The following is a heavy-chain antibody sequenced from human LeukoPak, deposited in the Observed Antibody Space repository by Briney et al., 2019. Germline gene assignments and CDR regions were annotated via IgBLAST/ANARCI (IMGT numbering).Heavy chain of an antibody. CDR3: ARDEKIVGASGQDY. D-gene: IGHD1-26*01. CDR1: GFTVGSYW. Sequence: GGSLRLSCAAPGFTVGSYWMHWVRQAPGKGLVWVSRINTDGGDTIYADSVKGRFTSSRDNAKNTLCLQMNSLRAEDTAVYYCARDEKIVGASGQDYWGQGTLVTVSS. CDR2: INTDGGDT. J-gene: IGHJ4*02. V-gene: IGHV3-74*01.